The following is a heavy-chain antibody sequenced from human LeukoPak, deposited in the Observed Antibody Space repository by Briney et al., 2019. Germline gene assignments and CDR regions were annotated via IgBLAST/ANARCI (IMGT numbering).Heavy chain of an antibody. D-gene: IGHD3-22*01. J-gene: IGHJ3*02. CDR3: ARRGHYYDSSGYYFAFDI. CDR2: INPSGGST. CDR1: RYTFTSYY. V-gene: IGHV1-46*01. Sequence: GASVKVSCKASRYTFTSYYMHWVRQAPGQGLEWMGIINPSGGSTSYAQKFQGRVTMTRDTSTSTVYMELSSLRSEDTAVYYCARRGHYYDSSGYYFAFDIWGQGTMVTVSS.